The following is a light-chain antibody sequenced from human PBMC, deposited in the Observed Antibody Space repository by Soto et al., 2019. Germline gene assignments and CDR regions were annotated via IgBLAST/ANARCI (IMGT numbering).Light chain of an antibody. J-gene: IGKJ4*01. CDR3: QQYNTYPPT. Sequence: DIQMTQSPSTLSASVGDRGTITCRASQSVRTRLAWHQQKPGKAPKVLIYKASSLDSGVPSRFRGSGSGTEFTLTISSLQTEDVAIYYCQQYNTYPPTFGGGTKVEIK. CDR1: QSVRTR. CDR2: KAS. V-gene: IGKV1-5*03.